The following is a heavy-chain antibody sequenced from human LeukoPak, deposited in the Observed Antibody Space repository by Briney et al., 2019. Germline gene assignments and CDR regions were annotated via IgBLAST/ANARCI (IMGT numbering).Heavy chain of an antibody. V-gene: IGHV4-39*01. CDR1: GGSISSSSYY. Sequence: SETLSLTCTVSGGSISSSSYYWGWIRQPPGKGLEWIGSIYYSGSTYYNPSLKSRVTISVDTSKNQFSLKPSSVTAADTAVYYCAINYYGSGSYYNGMIDYWGQGTLVTVSS. D-gene: IGHD3-10*01. CDR2: IYYSGST. CDR3: AINYYGSGSYYNGMIDY. J-gene: IGHJ4*02.